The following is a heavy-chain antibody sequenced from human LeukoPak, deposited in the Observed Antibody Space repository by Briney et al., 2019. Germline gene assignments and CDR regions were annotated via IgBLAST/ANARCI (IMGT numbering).Heavy chain of an antibody. CDR1: GFTFSSYA. J-gene: IGHJ4*02. V-gene: IGHV3-23*01. CDR2: INGNGGST. CDR3: ARAFSTTAFDY. D-gene: IGHD4-17*01. Sequence: PGGSLRLSCAASGFTFSSYAMSWVRQAPGKGLECVSPINGNGGSTDYADSVKGRFTISRDNSKNTLYLQMNSLRAEDTAVYYCARAFSTTAFDYWGQGTLVTVSS.